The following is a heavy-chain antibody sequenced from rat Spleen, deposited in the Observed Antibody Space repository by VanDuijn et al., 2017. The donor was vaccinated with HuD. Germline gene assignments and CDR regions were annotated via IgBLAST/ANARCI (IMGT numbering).Heavy chain of an antibody. V-gene: IGHV3-3*01. CDR3: YANYDGTYYYFDY. J-gene: IGHJ2*01. CDR2: INNAGST. Sequence: EVQLQESGPGLVKPSQSLSLTCSVTGYSITSSYRWNWIRKFPGNKLEWMGYINNAGSTNYNPSLKSRISITRDTSKNQFFLQVNSVTTEDTATYYCYANYDGTYYYFDYWGQGVMVTVSS. D-gene: IGHD1-12*02. CDR1: GYSITSSYR.